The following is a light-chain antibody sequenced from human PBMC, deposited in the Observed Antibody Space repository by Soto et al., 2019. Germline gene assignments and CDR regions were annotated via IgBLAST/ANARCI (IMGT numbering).Light chain of an antibody. Sequence: QSALTQPASVSGSPGQSINISCTGTSSDVGGYNYVSWYQQHPGKAPKFMIYEVSNRPSGVSNRFSGSKSGNTASLTISGLQAEDAAAYYCSSYTSSSTPWVFGGGTKLTVL. J-gene: IGLJ3*02. CDR3: SSYTSSSTPWV. V-gene: IGLV2-14*01. CDR2: EVS. CDR1: SSDVGGYNY.